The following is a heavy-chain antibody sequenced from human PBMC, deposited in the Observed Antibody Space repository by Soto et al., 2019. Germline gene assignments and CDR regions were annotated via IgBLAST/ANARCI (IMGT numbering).Heavy chain of an antibody. CDR2: ISRDGGTK. CDR3: TGEVASGY. CDR1: GFTVNTYG. Sequence: QVQLVESGGGVVQPGRSLRLSCAVSGFTVNTYGMHWVGQAPGKGLEWVAVISRDGGTKFYADSVKGRFTISRDNSRNTLFLEMNSLRGDDMAVYYCTGEVASGYWGQGTLVTISS. V-gene: IGHV3-30*03. J-gene: IGHJ4*02. D-gene: IGHD2-8*02.